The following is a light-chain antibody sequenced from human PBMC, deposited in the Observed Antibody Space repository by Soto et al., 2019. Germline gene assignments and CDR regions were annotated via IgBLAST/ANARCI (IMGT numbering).Light chain of an antibody. Sequence: DIQMNQSPSSLSASVGDRVTISCRASQSISTFLLWYQQKPGEAPKVLIYSASSLQSGAPSRFSGSGSGTDFTLTISSLHPEDRATYYCHQSYSAPVTPVGGTKVYIK. CDR2: SAS. CDR1: QSISTF. CDR3: HQSYSAPVT. V-gene: IGKV1-39*01. J-gene: IGKJ4*01.